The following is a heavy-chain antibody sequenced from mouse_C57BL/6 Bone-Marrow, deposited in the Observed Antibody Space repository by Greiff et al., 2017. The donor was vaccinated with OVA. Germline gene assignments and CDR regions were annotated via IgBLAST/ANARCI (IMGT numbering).Heavy chain of an antibody. Sequence: QVQLQQSGAELVKPGASVKMSCKASGYTFTSYWITWVKQRPGQGLEWIGDIYPGSGSTNYNEKFKSKATMTVDTSSSTAYLQLSSLTSEDSAVYYCAKKLGSRDAMDYWGQGTSVTVSS. CDR2: IYPGSGST. CDR1: GYTFTSYW. V-gene: IGHV1-55*01. CDR3: AKKLGSRDAMDY. J-gene: IGHJ4*01. D-gene: IGHD4-1*01.